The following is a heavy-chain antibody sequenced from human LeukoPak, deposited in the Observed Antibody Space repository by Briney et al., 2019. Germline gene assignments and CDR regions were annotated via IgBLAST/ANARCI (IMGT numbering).Heavy chain of an antibody. V-gene: IGHV1-18*01. CDR3: AREGYGDYISGMDV. CDR2: ISAYNGNT. Sequence: ASVEVSCKASGYTFTSYGISWVRQAPGQGLEWMGWISAYNGNTNYAQKLQGRVTMTTDTSTSTAYMELRSLRSDDTAVYYCAREGYGDYISGMDVWGQGTTVTVSS. CDR1: GYTFTSYG. D-gene: IGHD4-17*01. J-gene: IGHJ6*02.